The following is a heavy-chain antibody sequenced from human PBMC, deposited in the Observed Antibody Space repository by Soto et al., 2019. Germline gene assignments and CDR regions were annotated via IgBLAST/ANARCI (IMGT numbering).Heavy chain of an antibody. J-gene: IGHJ4*02. CDR1: DYAFTSYT. Sequence: QVQLVQSGAEVKKPGASVKVSCKASDYAFTSYTITWVRQAPGQGLEWMGWISPYNGNTDYAQKLQRRVTMTTDTSTSTGYMELRSLRSEDTAVYYCARAPVVVIAAAYFDSWGQGTLVTVSS. D-gene: IGHD2-15*01. CDR3: ARAPVVVIAAAYFDS. V-gene: IGHV1-18*01. CDR2: ISPYNGNT.